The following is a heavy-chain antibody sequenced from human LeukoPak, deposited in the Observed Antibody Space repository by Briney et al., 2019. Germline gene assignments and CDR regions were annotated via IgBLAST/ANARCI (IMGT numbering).Heavy chain of an antibody. CDR1: GFTFSSYE. CDR2: ISSSSSTI. V-gene: IGHV3-48*01. Sequence: PGGSLRLSCAASGFTFSSYEVNWVRQAPGKGLEWVSYISSSSSTIYYADSVKGRFTISRDNAKNSLYLQMNSLRAEDTAVYYCARAHKIRAWEVYMDVWAKGTTVTVSS. J-gene: IGHJ6*03. D-gene: IGHD1-26*01. CDR3: ARAHKIRAWEVYMDV.